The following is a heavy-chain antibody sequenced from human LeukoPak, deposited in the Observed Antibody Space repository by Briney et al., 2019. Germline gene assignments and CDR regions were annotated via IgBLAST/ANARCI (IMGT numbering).Heavy chain of an antibody. V-gene: IGHV3-23*01. CDR3: ATSGISPAGSLDY. J-gene: IGHJ4*02. Sequence: GGSLRLSCAASGFTFSSYDMTWVRQAPGKGPECVSDISGSGGSTYYADSVKGRFTISRDNSKNTLYLQMNSLRAEDTAIYYCATSGISPAGSLDYWGQGTLVTVSS. D-gene: IGHD6-13*01. CDR1: GFTFSSYD. CDR2: ISGSGGST.